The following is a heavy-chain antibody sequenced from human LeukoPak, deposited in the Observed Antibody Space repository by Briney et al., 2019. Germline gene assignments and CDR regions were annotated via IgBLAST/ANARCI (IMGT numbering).Heavy chain of an antibody. Sequence: GASVKVSCKASGYTFTGYYMHWVRQAPGQVLEWMGWINPNSGGTNYAQKFQGRVTMTRDTSISTAYMELSRLRSDDTAVYYCARVKRLHQERYYYYGMDIWGQGTTVTVSS. J-gene: IGHJ6*02. CDR1: GYTFTGYY. CDR2: INPNSGGT. CDR3: ARVKRLHQERYYYYGMDI. D-gene: IGHD4-4*01. V-gene: IGHV1-2*02.